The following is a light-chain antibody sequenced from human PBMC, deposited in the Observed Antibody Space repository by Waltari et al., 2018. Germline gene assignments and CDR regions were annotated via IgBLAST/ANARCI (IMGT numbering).Light chain of an antibody. J-gene: IGLJ1*01. CDR3: CSYAGSYNYV. CDR2: EGS. CDR1: SSDVGSYNL. Sequence: QSALTQPASVSVSPGQSITISCTGTSSDVGSYNLVSWYQQHPGKAPKLMIYEGSKRPSGVSNRFSGSKSGNTASLTISGLQAEDEADYYCCSYAGSYNYVFGTGTKVTVL. V-gene: IGLV2-23*01.